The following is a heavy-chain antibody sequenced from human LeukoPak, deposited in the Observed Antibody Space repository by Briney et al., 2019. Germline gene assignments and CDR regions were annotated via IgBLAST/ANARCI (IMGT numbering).Heavy chain of an antibody. V-gene: IGHV3-11*03. Sequence: PGGSLRLSCAASGFTFSDYYMSWIRQAPGKGLEWVSFISSSSDYTNYADSVKGRFTISRDNAKSSLYLQMNSLRAEDTAVYYCEGPACYRGGDCGTNPWGQGTLVTVSS. CDR2: ISSSSDYT. D-gene: IGHD2-21*01. CDR3: EGPACYRGGDCGTNP. CDR1: GFTFSDYY. J-gene: IGHJ5*02.